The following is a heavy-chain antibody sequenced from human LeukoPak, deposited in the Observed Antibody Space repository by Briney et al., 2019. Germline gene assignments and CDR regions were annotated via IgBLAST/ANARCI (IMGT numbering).Heavy chain of an antibody. CDR1: GFIFSSYS. CDR2: ISGNSGAK. J-gene: IGHJ4*02. V-gene: IGHV3-48*01. D-gene: IGHD3-22*01. Sequence: PGGSLRLSCAASGFIFSSYSMNWVRQAPGKGLEWLSYISGNSGAKYYADSVKGRFTISRDNAKNSLYLQMNSLRAEDTALYYCARDPADRSDPIDYWGQGTRVTVSS. CDR3: ARDPADRSDPIDY.